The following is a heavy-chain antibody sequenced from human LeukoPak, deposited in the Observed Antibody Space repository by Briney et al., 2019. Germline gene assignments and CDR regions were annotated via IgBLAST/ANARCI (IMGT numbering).Heavy chain of an antibody. Sequence: PSETLSLTCTVPGASITQHYWSWIRQPPGKGLEYIGYFYYDGSTNYTSSVRSRVTILVDTSENQFTLNLRSVSAADTAKYYCTRGITGHYRSLGGFAFDIWGQGTMVAVSS. CDR3: TRGITGHYRSLGGFAFDI. CDR2: FYYDGST. V-gene: IGHV4-59*11. J-gene: IGHJ3*02. D-gene: IGHD3-16*01. CDR1: GASITQHY.